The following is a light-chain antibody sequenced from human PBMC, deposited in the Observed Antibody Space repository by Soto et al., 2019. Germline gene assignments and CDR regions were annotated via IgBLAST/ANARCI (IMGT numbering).Light chain of an antibody. J-gene: IGKJ5*01. CDR1: QILLYSDGNTY. Sequence: DVVVTQSPRALPDTLGHPAGMSCRSSQILLYSDGNTYLNWFQQRPGQSPRRLIYKVSNRDSGVPDRFSGSGSGTDFTLKISRVEAEDVGVYYCMQSTQLPLTFGQGTRLEIK. CDR3: MQSTQLPLT. V-gene: IGKV2-30*01. CDR2: KVS.